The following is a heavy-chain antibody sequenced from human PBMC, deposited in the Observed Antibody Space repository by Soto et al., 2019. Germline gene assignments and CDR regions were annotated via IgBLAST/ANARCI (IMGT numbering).Heavy chain of an antibody. CDR3: AKDQERPMIVAPIDY. CDR2: ISGSGGST. J-gene: IGHJ4*02. Sequence: PGGSLRLSCAASGFTFSSYAMSWVRQAPGKGLEWVSAISGSGGSTYYADSVKGRFTISRDNSKNTLYLQMNSLRAEDTAVYYCAKDQERPMIVAPIDYWGQGTLVTVSS. CDR1: GFTFSSYA. D-gene: IGHD3-22*01. V-gene: IGHV3-23*01.